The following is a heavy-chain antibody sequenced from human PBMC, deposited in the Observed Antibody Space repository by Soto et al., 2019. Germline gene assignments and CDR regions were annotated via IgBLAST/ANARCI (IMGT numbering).Heavy chain of an antibody. CDR1: GFTFSSYW. D-gene: IGHD2-2*01. CDR3: ARASVVPAAMAFDY. J-gene: IGHJ4*02. Sequence: GGSLRLSCAASGFTFSSYWMSWVRQAPGKGLEWVANIKQDGSEKYYVDSVKGRFTISRDNAKNSLYLQMNSLRAEDTAVYYCARASVVPAAMAFDYWGQGTLVTVSS. V-gene: IGHV3-7*05. CDR2: IKQDGSEK.